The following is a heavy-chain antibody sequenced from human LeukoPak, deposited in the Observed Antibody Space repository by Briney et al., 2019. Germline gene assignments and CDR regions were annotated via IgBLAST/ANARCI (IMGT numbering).Heavy chain of an antibody. CDR1: GGSVSSGSYY. J-gene: IGHJ6*02. CDR3: ARGAPYSSYYYYYGMDV. Sequence: SETLSLTCTVSGGSVSSGSYYWSWIRQPPGKGLEWIGYIYYSGSTNYNPSLKSRVTISVDTSKNQFSLKLSSVTAADTAVYYCARGAPYSSYYYYYGMDVWGQGTTVTVSS. CDR2: IYYSGST. D-gene: IGHD2-15*01. V-gene: IGHV4-61*01.